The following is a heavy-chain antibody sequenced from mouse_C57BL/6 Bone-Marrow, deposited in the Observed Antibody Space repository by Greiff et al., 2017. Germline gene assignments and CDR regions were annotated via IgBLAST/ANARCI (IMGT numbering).Heavy chain of an antibody. J-gene: IGHJ2*01. CDR3: ARSYIYYYGSSLDY. V-gene: IGHV1-26*01. CDR2: INPNNGGT. CDR1: GYTFTDYY. D-gene: IGHD1-1*01. Sequence: VQLQQSGPELVKPGASVKISCKASGYTFTDYYMTWVKQSHGKSLEWIGDINPNNGGTSYNQKFKGKATLTVDKSSSTAYMELRSLTSEDSAVYYCARSYIYYYGSSLDYWGQGTTLTVSS.